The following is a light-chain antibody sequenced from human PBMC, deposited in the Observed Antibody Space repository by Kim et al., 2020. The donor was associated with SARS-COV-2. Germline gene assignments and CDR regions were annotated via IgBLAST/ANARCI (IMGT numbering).Light chain of an antibody. J-gene: IGKJ2*01. CDR2: AAS. V-gene: IGKV1-8*01. Sequence: SASIGDRVTINCRASEDIKSYLAWYKQQPGKAPKLLIYAASTLQSGVPSRFGGSGYVTDFTLTITGLQSEDFATYYCQNYYSNPFTFGQGTKLEI. CDR1: EDIKSY. CDR3: QNYYSNPFT.